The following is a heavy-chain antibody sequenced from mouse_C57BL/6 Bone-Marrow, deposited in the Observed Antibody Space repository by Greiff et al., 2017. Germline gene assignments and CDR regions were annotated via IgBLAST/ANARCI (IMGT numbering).Heavy chain of an antibody. CDR3: ARWGRWVVGY. J-gene: IGHJ2*01. CDR1: GYTFTSYW. CDR2: IHPNSGST. V-gene: IGHV1-64*01. D-gene: IGHD1-1*01. Sequence: QVQLQQSGAELVKPGASVKLSCKASGYTFTSYWMHWVKQRPGQGLEWIGMIHPNSGSTNYNEKFKSKATLTVDKSSSTAYMQLSSLTSEDSAVYYCARWGRWVVGYWGQGTTLTVSS.